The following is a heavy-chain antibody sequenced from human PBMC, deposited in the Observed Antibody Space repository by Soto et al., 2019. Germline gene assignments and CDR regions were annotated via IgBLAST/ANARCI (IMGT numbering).Heavy chain of an antibody. D-gene: IGHD5-12*01. CDR1: GGTFSSYA. J-gene: IGHJ4*02. V-gene: IGHV1-69*12. Sequence: QVQLVQSGAEVRQPASSVKVSCKTSGGTFSSYAISWVRQAPGQGLEWMGGIVPIVDTSTYAQKFQGRVTITAEESTSTVYMELSSLRSDDTAVYYCVRVVAIPGYPDNWGQGTLGTVSS. CDR2: IVPIVDTS. CDR3: VRVVAIPGYPDN.